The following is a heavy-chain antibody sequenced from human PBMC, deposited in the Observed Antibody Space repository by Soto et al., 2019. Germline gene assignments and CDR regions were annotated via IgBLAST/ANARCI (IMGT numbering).Heavy chain of an antibody. J-gene: IGHJ4*01. CDR1: GYTFNTYY. Sequence: QVQLVQSGAEVKKPGASVKVSCQASGYTFNTYYMHWIRQAPGQGPEWMGRIDPRAGRRGYAQRYQGRVTLPSETSTTTVYMELSSLRSDDTAIYYCARDRDDSSGYPFDSWGQGTQVTVSS. V-gene: IGHV1-46*02. CDR3: ARDRDDSSGYPFDS. CDR2: IDPRAGRR. D-gene: IGHD3-22*01.